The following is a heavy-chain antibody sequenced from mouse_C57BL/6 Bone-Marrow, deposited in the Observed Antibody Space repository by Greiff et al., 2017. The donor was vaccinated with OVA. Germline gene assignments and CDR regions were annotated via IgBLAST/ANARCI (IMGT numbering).Heavy chain of an antibody. Sequence: EVMLVESGGGLVKPGGSLKLSCAASGFTFSSYAMSWVRQTPEKRLEWVATISDGGSYTYYPDNVKGRFTISRDNAKNNLYLQMSHLKSEDTAMYYCARDQGYYGSRYFDYWGQGTTLTVSS. J-gene: IGHJ2*01. D-gene: IGHD1-1*01. CDR1: GFTFSSYA. CDR2: ISDGGSYT. V-gene: IGHV5-4*01. CDR3: ARDQGYYGSRYFDY.